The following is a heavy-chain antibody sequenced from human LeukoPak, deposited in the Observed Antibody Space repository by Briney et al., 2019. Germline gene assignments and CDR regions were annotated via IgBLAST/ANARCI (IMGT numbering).Heavy chain of an antibody. CDR1: GFTFSDYY. V-gene: IGHV3-11*04. CDR2: ISSSGSTI. Sequence: GGSLRLSCAASGFTFSDYYMNWIRQAPGKGLEWLSYISSSGSTIYYADSVKGRFTISRDNAKNSLYLQMNSLRAEDTAVYYCARDSTYYYDSSGSYYYYYMDVWGKGTTVTVSS. CDR3: ARDSTYYYDSSGSYYYYYMDV. J-gene: IGHJ6*03. D-gene: IGHD3-22*01.